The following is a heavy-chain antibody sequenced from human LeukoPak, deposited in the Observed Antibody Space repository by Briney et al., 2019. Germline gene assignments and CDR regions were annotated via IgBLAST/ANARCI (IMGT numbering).Heavy chain of an antibody. CDR1: GFTFSNYG. D-gene: IGHD3-9*01. V-gene: IGHV3-30*02. CDR2: IRYDGSNK. J-gene: IGHJ4*02. Sequence: GGSLRLSCAASGFTFSNYGMHWVRQAPGKGLEWVAFIRYDGSNKYQADSVKGRFTISRDNSKNTLYLQMNSLRAEDTAVYYGAKGRYYNILTGYYVRRGLDYWGQGTLVTVSS. CDR3: AKGRYYNILTGYYVRRGLDY.